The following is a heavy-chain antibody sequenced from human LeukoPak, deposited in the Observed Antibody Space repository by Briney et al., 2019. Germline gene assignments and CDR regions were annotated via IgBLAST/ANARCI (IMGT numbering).Heavy chain of an antibody. J-gene: IGHJ3*02. CDR3: ATDSRIVGATGASDI. Sequence: GGSLRLSCAASGLTFSSSWMSWVRQAPGKGLEWVANIKQDGSEKHYVDSVKGRFTISRDNAKNSLYLQMNSLGAEDTAVYYCATDSRIVGATGASDIWGQGTMVTVSS. V-gene: IGHV3-7*01. CDR2: IKQDGSEK. D-gene: IGHD1-26*01. CDR1: GLTFSSSW.